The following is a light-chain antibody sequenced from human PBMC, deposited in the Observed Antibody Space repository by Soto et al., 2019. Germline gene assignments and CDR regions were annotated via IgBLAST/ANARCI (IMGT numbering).Light chain of an antibody. CDR3: STYTSSRTG. J-gene: IGLJ2*01. CDR1: SSDIGGYIY. V-gene: IGLV2-14*03. Sequence: SALTQPASVSGSPGQSITISCTGTSSDIGGYIYVSWYQHHPGKAPKLLIYAVSNRPSGVSNCFSGSKSGKTASLTSSGLQVEDDAHYFCSTYTSSRTGFGGGTKLTVL. CDR2: AVS.